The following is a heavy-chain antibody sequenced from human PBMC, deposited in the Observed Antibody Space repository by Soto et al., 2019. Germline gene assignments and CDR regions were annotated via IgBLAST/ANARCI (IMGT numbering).Heavy chain of an antibody. Sequence: GVLRLSCAASGFTFSDYYMSWIRQAPGKGLEWLSYISISGSTIKFADSVKGRFTISRDNAKNSLYLQMNSLRVEDTAVYYCARGGSSRPFDLWGRGTLVTVSS. J-gene: IGHJ2*01. V-gene: IGHV3-11*01. CDR1: GFTFSDYY. CDR3: ARGGSSRPFDL. CDR2: ISISGSTI. D-gene: IGHD6-13*01.